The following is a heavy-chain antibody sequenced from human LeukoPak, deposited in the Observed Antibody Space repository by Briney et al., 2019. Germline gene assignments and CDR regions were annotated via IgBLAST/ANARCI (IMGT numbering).Heavy chain of an antibody. Sequence: GASVKVSCKASGYTFPSYGISWVRQAPGQGLEWLGWISAYNGNTNYAQKLQGRVTMTTDTSTSTAYMELRSLRSDDPAVCYCARGAEHQAPFGYWGQGTLVTVSS. V-gene: IGHV1-18*01. CDR1: GYTFPSYG. CDR2: ISAYNGNT. J-gene: IGHJ4*02. CDR3: ARGAEHQAPFGY. D-gene: IGHD3-16*01.